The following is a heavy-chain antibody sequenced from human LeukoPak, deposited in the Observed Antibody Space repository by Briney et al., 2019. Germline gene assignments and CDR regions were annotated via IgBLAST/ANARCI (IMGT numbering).Heavy chain of an antibody. CDR1: AFTFTDYV. CDR2: ISHNAETI. Sequence: PGGSLRLSCAASAFTFTDYVMSWVRQAPGKGLEWVSYISHNAETIFYADFVKGRFTISRDNAKNSLYLQMNRLRDEDTAVYHCARDHDWAFHYWGQGTLVTVSS. J-gene: IGHJ4*02. D-gene: IGHD3-9*01. V-gene: IGHV3-48*02. CDR3: ARDHDWAFHY.